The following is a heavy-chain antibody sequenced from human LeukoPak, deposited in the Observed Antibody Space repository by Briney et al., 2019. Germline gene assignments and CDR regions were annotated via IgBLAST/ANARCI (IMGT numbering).Heavy chain of an antibody. CDR1: GASMSSHY. CDR3: ARDYDFSEAQWYFAMDV. J-gene: IGHJ6*02. CDR2: IHYSAGT. V-gene: IGHV4-59*11. Sequence: PSETLSLTCTVSGASMSSHYWNWIRQPPGKGLEWVGYIHYSAGTIYNPSLESRVTISVDRSKRQFSLKLGSVTAADTAVYFCARDYDFSEAQWYFAMDVWGQGTTVIVSS. D-gene: IGHD3-3*01.